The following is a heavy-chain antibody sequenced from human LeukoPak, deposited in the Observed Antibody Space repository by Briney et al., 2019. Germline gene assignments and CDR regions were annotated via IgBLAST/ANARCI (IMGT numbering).Heavy chain of an antibody. CDR1: GGSISSYY. J-gene: IGHJ4*02. D-gene: IGHD5-18*01. CDR2: IYTSGST. CDR3: ARHPLGYGYYFDY. V-gene: IGHV4-4*09. Sequence: TSEALSLTCTVSGGSISSYYWSWIRQPPGKGLEWIGYIYTSGSTNYNPSLKSRVTISVDTFKNQFSLKLSSVTAADTAVYYCARHPLGYGYYFDYWGQGTLVTVSS.